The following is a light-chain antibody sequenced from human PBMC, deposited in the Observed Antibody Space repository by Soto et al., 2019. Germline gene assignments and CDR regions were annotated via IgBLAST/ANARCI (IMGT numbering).Light chain of an antibody. CDR3: QYPGT. CDR1: QSVGRRY. Sequence: MVLTQPPGTLSLSPGERATLSCRASQSVGRRYLSCYQKKPGQAPMLLIYDTSERASDIPDRFIVSGSVTDFTITISRLLHEYFAVYYCQYPGTFGGGTKVEIK. CDR2: DTS. J-gene: IGKJ4*02. V-gene: IGKV3-20*01.